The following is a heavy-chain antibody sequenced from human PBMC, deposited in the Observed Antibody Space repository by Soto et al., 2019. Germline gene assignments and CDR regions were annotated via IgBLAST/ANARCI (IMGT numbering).Heavy chain of an antibody. V-gene: IGHV1-69*12. CDR3: ARDKDRQQLGGNYYYILDV. J-gene: IGHJ6*02. CDR2: IMPIFATP. Sequence: QVQLMQSGAEVKKPGSSVKVSCKASGGTFSTSAISWVRQAPGEGLEWVGGIMPIFATPDYAQKFQGRVTISADEXTATVYLELTSLTTDDTAVYYCARDKDRQQLGGNYYYILDVWGQGTAITVSS. CDR1: GGTFSTSA. D-gene: IGHD3-3*02.